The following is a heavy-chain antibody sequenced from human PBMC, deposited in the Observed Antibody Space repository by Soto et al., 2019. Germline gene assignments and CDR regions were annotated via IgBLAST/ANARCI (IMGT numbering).Heavy chain of an antibody. Sequence: SQTLSLTCGISGDSVSSNSAAWNWIRQSPSRGLEWLGRTYYRSRWYNDYALPVISRVTINPDTSKNQFSLQLNSVTPEDTAVYFCARDTAAPGPDFDYWGQGTLVTVSS. J-gene: IGHJ4*02. V-gene: IGHV6-1*01. D-gene: IGHD6-13*01. CDR1: GDSVSSNSAA. CDR2: TYYRSRWYN. CDR3: ARDTAAPGPDFDY.